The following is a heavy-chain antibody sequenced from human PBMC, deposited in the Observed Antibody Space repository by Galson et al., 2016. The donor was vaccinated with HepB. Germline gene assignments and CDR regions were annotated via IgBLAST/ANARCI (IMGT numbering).Heavy chain of an antibody. Sequence: SLRLSCAASGITFSRHFMHWVRQAPGKGLEWVAFIWYDGSKKYYGTSVEGRFTISRDNSEKTLFLQMNSLRGDDTAVYYCARAVYSDTGGSSRYFDLWGRDTLVTVSS. V-gene: IGHV3-33*01. D-gene: IGHD3-22*01. CDR1: GITFSRHF. J-gene: IGHJ2*01. CDR2: IWYDGSKK. CDR3: ARAVYSDTGGSSRYFDL.